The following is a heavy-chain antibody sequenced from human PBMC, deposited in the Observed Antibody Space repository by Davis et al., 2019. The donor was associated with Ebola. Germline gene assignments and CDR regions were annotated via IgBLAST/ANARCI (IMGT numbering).Heavy chain of an antibody. CDR3: ARATGTLFNWFDP. Sequence: SETLSLTCSVSGGSINHYYWSWIRQSTGKGLEWIGEINHSGTTNYNPSLKSRVTISLDKSKNHVSLRLTSVTAADTAVYYCARATGTLFNWFDPWGQGTLVTVSA. CDR2: INHSGTT. V-gene: IGHV4-34*01. CDR1: GGSINHYY. J-gene: IGHJ5*02. D-gene: IGHD1-14*01.